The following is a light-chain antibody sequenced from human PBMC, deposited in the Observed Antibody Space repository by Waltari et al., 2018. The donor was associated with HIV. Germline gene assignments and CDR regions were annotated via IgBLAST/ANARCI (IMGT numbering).Light chain of an antibody. CDR2: AAS. V-gene: IGKV1-39*01. Sequence: DIQLTQSPSSLSASVGDRVTITCRASQSISSYLNWDQQKPGKAPTLLIYAASSLQSGVLSRFSGSGSGTDFTLTISSLQPEDFATYYCQQSYSTPRTFGQGTKVEIK. CDR3: QQSYSTPRT. J-gene: IGKJ1*01. CDR1: QSISSY.